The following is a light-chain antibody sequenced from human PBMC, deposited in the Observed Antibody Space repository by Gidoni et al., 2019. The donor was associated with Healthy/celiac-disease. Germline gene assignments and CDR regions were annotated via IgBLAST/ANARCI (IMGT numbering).Light chain of an antibody. CDR2: GAS. Sequence: IVLTQSPGTLSLSTGERATLSCRASQSVSSSYLAWYQQKPGQAPRLLIYGASSRATGIPDRFSGSGSGTDVTLTISRLEPEDFAVYYCQQYGSSPLLTFGGGTKVEIK. J-gene: IGKJ4*01. CDR3: QQYGSSPLLT. CDR1: QSVSSSY. V-gene: IGKV3-20*01.